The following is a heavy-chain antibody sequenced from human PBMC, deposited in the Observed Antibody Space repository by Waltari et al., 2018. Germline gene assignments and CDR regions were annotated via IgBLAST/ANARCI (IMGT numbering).Heavy chain of an antibody. CDR2: ITPDGSGA. V-gene: IGHV3-74*01. Sequence: EVQLVESGGGVVQPGGSLRLACAASGLIFSAYWIHWARQAPGKGLVWVSRITPDGSGATYADSVRGRFTISRDNPTRTVYLEMNSLTDEDTAVYYCAKTGGSGRPADLDVWGKGTTVIVSS. D-gene: IGHD6-25*01. CDR1: GLIFSAYW. J-gene: IGHJ6*04. CDR3: AKTGGSGRPADLDV.